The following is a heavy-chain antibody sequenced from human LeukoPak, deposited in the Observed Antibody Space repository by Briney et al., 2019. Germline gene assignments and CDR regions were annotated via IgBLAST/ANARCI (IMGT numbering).Heavy chain of an antibody. CDR2: IYWNDDK. V-gene: IGHV2-5*01. J-gene: IGHJ6*02. CDR1: GFSLSTSGVV. D-gene: IGHD3-16*01. Sequence: SGPTLVKPTQTLTLTCTFSGFSLSTSGVVVGWIRQPPGKALEWLALIYWNDDKRYSPSLKSRLTITKDTSKNQVVLTMTNMDPVDTATYYRAHGGLAYGMDVWGQGTTVTVSS. CDR3: AHGGLAYGMDV.